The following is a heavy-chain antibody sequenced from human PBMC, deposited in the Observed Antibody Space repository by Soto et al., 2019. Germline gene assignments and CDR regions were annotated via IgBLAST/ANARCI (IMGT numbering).Heavy chain of an antibody. D-gene: IGHD4-17*01. J-gene: IGHJ4*02. CDR2: IYYSGST. V-gene: IGHV4-31*03. Sequence: SETLSLTCTVSGGSISSGGYYWSWIRQHPGKGLEWIGYIYYSGSTYYNPSLKSRVTISVDTSKNQFSLKLSSVTAADTAVYYCARDFNYGVDDWGQGTLVTVSS. CDR3: ARDFNYGVDD. CDR1: GGSISSGGYY.